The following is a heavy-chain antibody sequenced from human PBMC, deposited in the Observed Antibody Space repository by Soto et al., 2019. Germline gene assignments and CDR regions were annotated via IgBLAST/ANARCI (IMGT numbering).Heavy chain of an antibody. CDR3: VKGEFWTGRSA. CDR2: VTGRGTNT. J-gene: IGHJ5*02. CDR1: GFTFSGFA. V-gene: IGHV3-23*01. Sequence: EVQLSESGGTSVQPGGSLRLSCVGSGFTFSGFAMSWVRQAPGKGLEWVSAVTGRGTNTYYAGSVQGRFTISRDNSNNTLYLQMTNLRAEDTAVYVCVKGEFWTGRSAWGQGTLVIVSS. D-gene: IGHD3-3*01.